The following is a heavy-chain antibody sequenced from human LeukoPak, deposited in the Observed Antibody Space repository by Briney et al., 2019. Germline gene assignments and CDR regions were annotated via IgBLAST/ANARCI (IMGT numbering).Heavy chain of an antibody. Sequence: SETLSLTCTVSGGSISPYWSWIRQPPGKGREWIGYIHYSGTTNYNPSLKRRVTMSVDTSNNHLSLRLTSVTAADTALYYCARHSYNYYGLDVWGQGTTITVSS. CDR3: ARHSYNYYGLDV. CDR2: IHYSGTT. V-gene: IGHV4-59*08. CDR1: GGSISPY. J-gene: IGHJ6*02.